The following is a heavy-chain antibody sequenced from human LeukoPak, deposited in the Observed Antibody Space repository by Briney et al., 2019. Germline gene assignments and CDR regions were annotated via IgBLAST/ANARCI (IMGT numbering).Heavy chain of an antibody. CDR3: ARGSTGIEVAGSGFKHYMDV. V-gene: IGHV4-30-2*01. CDR2: IYYSGNT. Sequence: KPSQTLSLTCTVSGGSISSGGYYWSWIRQPPGKGLEWIGYIYYSGNTYYSPSLKSRVSMSVDRSNNQFSLKMYSVTAADTAVYYCARGSTGIEVAGSGFKHYMDVWGKGTTVTVSS. J-gene: IGHJ6*03. D-gene: IGHD6-19*01. CDR1: GGSISSGGYY.